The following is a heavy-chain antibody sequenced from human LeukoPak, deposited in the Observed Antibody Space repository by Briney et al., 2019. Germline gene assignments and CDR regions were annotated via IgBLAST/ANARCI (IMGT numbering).Heavy chain of an antibody. CDR2: ISYDGSNK. Sequence: GGSLRLSCEASGFTFSSYAMHWVRQAPGKGLEWVAVISYDGSNKYYADSVKGRFTISRDNSKNTLYLQMNSLRAEDTAVYYCARDGDYGDYGSVDYWGQGTLVTVSS. V-gene: IGHV3-30-3*01. J-gene: IGHJ4*02. CDR3: ARDGDYGDYGSVDY. CDR1: GFTFSSYA. D-gene: IGHD4-17*01.